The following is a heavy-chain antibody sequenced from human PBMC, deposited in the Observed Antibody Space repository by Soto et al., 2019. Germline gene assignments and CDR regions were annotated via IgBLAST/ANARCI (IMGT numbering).Heavy chain of an antibody. J-gene: IGHJ4*02. CDR2: IDNSGST. CDR1: GGSISNYF. CDR3: ARQRTSVVTQAYFDV. V-gene: IGHV4-4*07. D-gene: IGHD2-21*02. Sequence: SETLSLTCTVSGGSISNYFCNWIRQPAGKGLEWIGRIDNSGSTNYNPSLKSRITMSADTSKDQFSLKLKSVTAADTALYFCARQRTSVVTQAYFDVWGPGSLVTVSS.